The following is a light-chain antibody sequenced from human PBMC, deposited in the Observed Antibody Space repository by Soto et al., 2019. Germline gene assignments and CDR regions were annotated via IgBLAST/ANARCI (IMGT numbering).Light chain of an antibody. CDR1: QGISSY. V-gene: IGKV1-9*01. CDR3: QQLNSYPYT. J-gene: IGKJ2*01. CDR2: AAS. Sequence: IQLTQSPSFLSASVGDRVTITCRASQGISSYLAWYQQKPGKAPKLLIYAASTLQSGVPSRFSGSGSGTEFTLTISSLQPEDFATYYCQQLNSYPYTFGQWNKLEIK.